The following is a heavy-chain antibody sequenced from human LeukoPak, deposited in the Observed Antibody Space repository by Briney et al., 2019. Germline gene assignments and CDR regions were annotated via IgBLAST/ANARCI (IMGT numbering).Heavy chain of an antibody. CDR2: IYSGGST. V-gene: IGHV3-53*01. Sequence: GGSLRLSCAASGFTVSSNYMSWVRQAPGKGLEWVSGIYSGGSTYYADSVKGRFTISRDNSKNTLYLQMNSLRAEDTAVYYCASSVAARPYPDAFDIWGQGTMVTVSS. D-gene: IGHD6-6*01. J-gene: IGHJ3*02. CDR3: ASSVAARPYPDAFDI. CDR1: GFTVSSNY.